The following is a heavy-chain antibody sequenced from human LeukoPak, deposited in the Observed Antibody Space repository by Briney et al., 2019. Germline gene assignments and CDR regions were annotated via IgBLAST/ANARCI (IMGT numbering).Heavy chain of an antibody. CDR3: SRERRDTILHSGAFDI. V-gene: IGHV3-30-3*01. CDR2: IASVVSHT. Sequence: AVGTLRLSCAASGVTFSAYFMHGVRPAPGKGLGWVADIASVVSHTFYAESVKGRFTISRDNSKNTLYLQMNRSRAEATAVYFCSRERRDTILHSGAFDIWGKGTMVTVSS. D-gene: IGHD2-21*01. CDR1: GVTFSAYF. J-gene: IGHJ3*02.